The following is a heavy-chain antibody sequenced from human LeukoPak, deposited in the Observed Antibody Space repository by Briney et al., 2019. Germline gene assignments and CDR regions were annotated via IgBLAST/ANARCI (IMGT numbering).Heavy chain of an antibody. Sequence: PGGSLRLSCAASGFTFSNYWMHWVRQAPGKGLVWVSRINSDGINTSYADSVKGRFTISRDNSKNTLYLQMNSLRAEDTAVYYCAKDDYTFLWFGGGFDYWGQGTLVTVSS. CDR2: INSDGINT. J-gene: IGHJ4*02. CDR1: GFTFSNYW. CDR3: AKDDYTFLWFGGGFDY. V-gene: IGHV3-74*01. D-gene: IGHD3-10*01.